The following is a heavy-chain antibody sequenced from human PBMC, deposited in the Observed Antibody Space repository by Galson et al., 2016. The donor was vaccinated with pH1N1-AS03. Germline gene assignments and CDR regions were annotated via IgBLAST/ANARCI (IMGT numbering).Heavy chain of an antibody. CDR1: GGTFSNYA. J-gene: IGHJ6*02. CDR2: ITPIFGIT. D-gene: IGHD6-6*01. Sequence: SVKVSCKASGGTFSNYAFNWVRLAPGQGLEWMGGITPIFGITKYAQKFQGRVTITADKSTNTADMELRSLRSEDTALYYCARAGREEYRSTSLKSYHYYYGMDVWGQGTTVIVSS. CDR3: ARAGREEYRSTSLKSYHYYYGMDV. V-gene: IGHV1-69*10.